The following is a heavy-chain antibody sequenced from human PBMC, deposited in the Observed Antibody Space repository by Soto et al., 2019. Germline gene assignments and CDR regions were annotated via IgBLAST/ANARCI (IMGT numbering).Heavy chain of an antibody. CDR3: AREYYDFWSGNPLFGAFDI. D-gene: IGHD3-3*01. CDR1: GGTSRSYY. J-gene: IGHJ3*02. Sequence: SVSGGTSRSYYWSWIRQQQGKGLEWIGYIYYSGSTNYNPSLKSRVTISVDTSKDQFSLKLSSVTAADTAVYYCAREYYDFWSGNPLFGAFDIWGQGTMVTVSS. CDR2: IYYSGST. V-gene: IGHV4-59*01.